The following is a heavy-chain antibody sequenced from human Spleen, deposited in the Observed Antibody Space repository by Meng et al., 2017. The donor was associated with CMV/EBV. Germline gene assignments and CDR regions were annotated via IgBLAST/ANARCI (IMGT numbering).Heavy chain of an antibody. Sequence: QGQLVQSGAGVKKPGPSVKVPCKASGGTFSSYAISWVRQAPGQGLEWMGGIIPIFGTANYAQKFQGRVTITADESTSTAYMELSSLRSEDTAVYYCAREGTRPVGGTFDYWGQGTLVTVSS. CDR3: AREGTRPVGGTFDY. J-gene: IGHJ4*02. D-gene: IGHD3-16*01. V-gene: IGHV1-69*12. CDR2: IIPIFGTA. CDR1: GGTFSSYA.